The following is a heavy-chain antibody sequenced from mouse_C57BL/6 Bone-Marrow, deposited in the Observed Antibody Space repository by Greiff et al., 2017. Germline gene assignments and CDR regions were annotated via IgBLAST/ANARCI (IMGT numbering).Heavy chain of an antibody. V-gene: IGHV1-61*01. CDR1: GYTFTSYW. D-gene: IGHD3-1*01. CDR3: AISGYFSFAY. J-gene: IGHJ3*01. CDR2: IYPSDSET. Sequence: QVQLQQPGAELVRPGSSVKLSCKASGYTFTSYWMDWVKQRPGQGLEWIGNIYPSDSETHYNQKFKDKATLTVDKSSSTAYMRLSSLTSEASAVYYCAISGYFSFAYWGQGTLVTVSA.